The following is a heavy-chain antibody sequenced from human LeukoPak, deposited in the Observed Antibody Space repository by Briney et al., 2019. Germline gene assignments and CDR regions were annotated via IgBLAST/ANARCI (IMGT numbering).Heavy chain of an antibody. Sequence: GESLKISCKGSGYSFTNYWIGWVRQMPRKGLEWMGIIYPGDSDTRYSPSFQGQVTISADKSISTAYLQWSSLKASDTAMYYCASRTGSGGSGGLSMDVWGQGTTVTVSS. CDR3: ASRTGSGGSGGLSMDV. J-gene: IGHJ6*02. V-gene: IGHV5-51*01. D-gene: IGHD3-10*01. CDR1: GYSFTNYW. CDR2: IYPGDSDT.